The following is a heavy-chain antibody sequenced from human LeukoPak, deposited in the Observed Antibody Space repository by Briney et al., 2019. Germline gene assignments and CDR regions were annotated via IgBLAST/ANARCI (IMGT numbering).Heavy chain of an antibody. J-gene: IGHJ4*02. CDR1: GFTFSSYS. D-gene: IGHD5-24*01. CDR2: IYSGGGT. Sequence: PGGSLRLSCAASGFTFSSYSMNWVRQAPGKGLEWVSVIYSGGGTYYADSVKGRFTISRDNSKNTLYLQMNSLRAEDTAVYYCARGASRDGSGYWGQGTLVTVSS. CDR3: ARGASRDGSGY. V-gene: IGHV3-66*01.